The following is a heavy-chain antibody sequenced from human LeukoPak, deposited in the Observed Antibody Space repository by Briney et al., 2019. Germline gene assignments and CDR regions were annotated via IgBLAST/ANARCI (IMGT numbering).Heavy chain of an antibody. V-gene: IGHV4-39*01. CDR1: GGSISSSSYY. CDR2: IFYSGST. D-gene: IGHD6-19*01. CDR3: ATTPALAVAGTLDPKG. J-gene: IGHJ4*02. Sequence: PSETLSLTCTVSGGSISSSSYYWGWIRQSPGKGLEWIGSIFYSGSTYYNPSLKSRVTISIDTSENQFSLKLSSVTAADTAVYYCATTPALAVAGTLDPKGWGQGTLVTVSS.